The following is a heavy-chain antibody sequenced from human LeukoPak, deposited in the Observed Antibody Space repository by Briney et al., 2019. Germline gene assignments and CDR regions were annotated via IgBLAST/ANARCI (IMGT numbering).Heavy chain of an antibody. CDR2: IYHSGST. V-gene: IGHV4-4*02. J-gene: IGHJ4*02. CDR1: GGSISSSNW. Sequence: SGTLSLTCAVSGGSISSSNWWSWVRQPPGKGLEWIGEIYHSGSTNYNPSLKSRVTISVDKSKNQFSLKLSSVTAADMAVYYCARGYCSSTSCYTFDYWGQGTLVTVSS. D-gene: IGHD2-2*02. CDR3: ARGYCSSTSCYTFDY.